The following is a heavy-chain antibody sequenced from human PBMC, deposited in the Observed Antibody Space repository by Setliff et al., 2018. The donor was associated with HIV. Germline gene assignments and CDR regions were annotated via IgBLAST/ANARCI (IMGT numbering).Heavy chain of an antibody. Sequence: ASVKVSCKVSGGTFSSYVISWVRQAPGQGLEWMGGIIPIFGTANYAQRFQGRVTIIADESTSTAYMELTSLRSEDTAVYYCAREEYDRDFWGQGTKVTVSS. CDR1: GGTFSSYV. J-gene: IGHJ3*01. CDR3: AREEYDRDF. CDR2: IIPIFGTA. V-gene: IGHV1-69*13. D-gene: IGHD3-22*01.